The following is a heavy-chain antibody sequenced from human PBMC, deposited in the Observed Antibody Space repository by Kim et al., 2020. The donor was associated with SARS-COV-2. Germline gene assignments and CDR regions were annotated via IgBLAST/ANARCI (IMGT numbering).Heavy chain of an antibody. CDR2: INHSGST. Sequence: SETLSLTCAVYGGSFSGYYWSWIRQPPGKGLEWIGEINHSGSTNYNPSLKSRVTISVDTSKNQFSLKLSSVTAADTAVYYCARMRIVVVVAASGWVEYYYYYGMDVWGQGTTVTVSS. D-gene: IGHD2-15*01. V-gene: IGHV4-34*01. J-gene: IGHJ6*02. CDR1: GGSFSGYY. CDR3: ARMRIVVVVAASGWVEYYYYYGMDV.